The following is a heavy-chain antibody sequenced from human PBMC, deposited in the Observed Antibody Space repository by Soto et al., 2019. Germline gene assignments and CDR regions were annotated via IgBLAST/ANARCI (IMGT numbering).Heavy chain of an antibody. J-gene: IGHJ4*02. Sequence: PGGSLRLSCAASGFTFSTYAMHWVRQAPGKGLEWVSGISGTGNTAYYADSVKGRFTISRDNSKNTMYLQMNSLRAEDTALYYCVKDRTVAMVHFDSWGQGALVTVSS. D-gene: IGHD5-18*01. CDR1: GFTFSTYA. CDR2: ISGTGNTA. CDR3: VKDRTVAMVHFDS. V-gene: IGHV3-23*01.